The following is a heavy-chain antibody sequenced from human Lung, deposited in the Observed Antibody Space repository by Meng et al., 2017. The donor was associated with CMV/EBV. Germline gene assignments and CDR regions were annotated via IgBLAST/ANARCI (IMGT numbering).Heavy chain of an antibody. J-gene: IGHJ6*02. D-gene: IGHD2-15*01. V-gene: IGHV3-48*03. CDR2: ISTSGTTI. CDR1: GFTFSSYE. CDR3: ARSSGWLTPGGYGMDV. Sequence: GESXKISXAASGFTFSSYEMNWVRQAPGKGLEWVAYISTSGTTIYYADSVRGRFTISRDNAKNSLFLQMNSLRAEDTAVYYCARSSGWLTPGGYGMDVWGQGXTVTVSS.